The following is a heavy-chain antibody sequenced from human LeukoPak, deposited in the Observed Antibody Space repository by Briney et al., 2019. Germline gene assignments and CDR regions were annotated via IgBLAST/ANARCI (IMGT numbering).Heavy chain of an antibody. D-gene: IGHD3-9*01. J-gene: IGHJ4*02. CDR2: ISGSGGST. V-gene: IGHV3-23*01. CDR3: AKLDVYDILTGYYKGIEY. CDR1: GFPFSSYA. Sequence: HPGGSLRLSCAASGFPFSSYAMSWVRQAPGKGLEWVSAISGSGGSTFYADSVKGRFTISRDNSKHTLYLQMNSLRAEDTAVYYCAKLDVYDILTGYYKGIEYWGQGTLVTVSS.